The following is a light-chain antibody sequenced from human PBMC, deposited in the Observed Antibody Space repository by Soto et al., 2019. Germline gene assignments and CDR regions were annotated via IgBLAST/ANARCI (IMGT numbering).Light chain of an antibody. J-gene: IGKJ1*01. CDR3: QQRSNWPPWT. CDR1: QSVSSY. CDR2: AAS. Sequence: EIVLTQSPAILSLSPGERATLSCRASQSVSSYLTWYQQKPGQAPSLLIYAASNRATGIPARFSGSGSGTDFTLTISSLEPEDFAVYYCQQRSNWPPWTFGQGTKVDIK. V-gene: IGKV3-11*01.